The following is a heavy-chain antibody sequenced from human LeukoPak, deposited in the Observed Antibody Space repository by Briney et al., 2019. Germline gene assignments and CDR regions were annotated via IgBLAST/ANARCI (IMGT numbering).Heavy chain of an antibody. J-gene: IGHJ4*02. Sequence: GGSLRLSXAASGSTFSSYTMNWVRQAPGKGLEWISYISGGGSTIYYADSVKGRFTISRDSAKNSLFLQMNSLRADDTAVYYCARTSGFRFLEWLSGFDYWGQGALVTVSS. D-gene: IGHD3-3*01. CDR1: GSTFSSYT. CDR2: ISGGGSTI. CDR3: ARTSGFRFLEWLSGFDY. V-gene: IGHV3-48*01.